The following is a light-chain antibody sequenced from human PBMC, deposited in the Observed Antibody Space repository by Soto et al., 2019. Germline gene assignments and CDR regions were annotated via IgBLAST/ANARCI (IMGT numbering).Light chain of an antibody. CDR1: SSDVGGYEY. Sequence: QSVLTQPASVSGSPGQSITISCTGSSSDVGGYEYVSWYQQHPDKAPKLIIYDVTYRPSGISNRFSGSKSGNTASLTISGLQAEDEAAYFCSSYTTSNKVLFGGGTKLTVL. CDR2: DVT. J-gene: IGLJ2*01. V-gene: IGLV2-14*03. CDR3: SSYTTSNKVL.